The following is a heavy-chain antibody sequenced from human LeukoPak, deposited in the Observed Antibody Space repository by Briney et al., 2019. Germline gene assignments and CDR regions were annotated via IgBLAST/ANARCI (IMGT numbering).Heavy chain of an antibody. CDR2: ISYDGSNK. V-gene: IGHV3-30*14. D-gene: IGHD5-12*01. J-gene: IGHJ4*02. CDR1: GFTFSTYA. Sequence: GGSLRLSCAASGFTFSTYAMHWVRQAPGQGLEWVAVISYDGSNKYYADSVKGRFTISRDNSKNTLYLQMNSLRAEDTAVYYCARGPSGYHNTGGQGTLVTVSS. CDR3: ARGPSGYHNT.